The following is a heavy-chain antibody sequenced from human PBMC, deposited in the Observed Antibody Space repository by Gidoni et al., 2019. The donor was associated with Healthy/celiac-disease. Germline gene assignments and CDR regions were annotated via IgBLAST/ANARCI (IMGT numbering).Heavy chain of an antibody. V-gene: IGHV3-23*01. Sequence: VRLLESGGGLVQPGWSLRLCCAASGFTFGNAAMSWVRQAPGKGLGCVSAISGSGGSTYYADSVKGRFTISRDNSKNTLYLQMNSLRAEDTAVYYCAKIIKPFWSGYPYYYGMDVWGQGTTVTVSS. D-gene: IGHD3-3*02. CDR1: GFTFGNAA. J-gene: IGHJ6*02. CDR2: ISGSGGST. CDR3: AKIIKPFWSGYPYYYGMDV.